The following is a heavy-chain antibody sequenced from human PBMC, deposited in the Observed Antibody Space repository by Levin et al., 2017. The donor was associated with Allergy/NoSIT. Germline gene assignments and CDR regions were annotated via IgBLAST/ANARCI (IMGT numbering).Heavy chain of an antibody. D-gene: IGHD2-8*02. Sequence: GGSLRLSCAASGFTFSSYSMNWVRQAPGKGLEWVSSISSSSSYIYYADSVKGRFTISRDNAKNSLYLQMNSLRAEDTAVYYCARVRAGGVPGGAFDIWGQGTMVTVSS. CDR3: ARVRAGGVPGGAFDI. J-gene: IGHJ3*02. V-gene: IGHV3-21*01. CDR2: ISSSSSYI. CDR1: GFTFSSYS.